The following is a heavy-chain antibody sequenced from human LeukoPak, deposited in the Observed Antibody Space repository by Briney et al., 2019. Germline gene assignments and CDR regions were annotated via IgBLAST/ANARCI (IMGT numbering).Heavy chain of an antibody. Sequence: GGSLRLSCVASGFTFRNYAMHWVRQAPGKGLEWVAVISYAGSNKYYADSVKGRFTISRDNSKNTLYLQMNSLRAEDTAVYYCARRIAVAGTPFDYWGQGTLVTVSS. V-gene: IGHV3-30-3*01. CDR3: ARRIAVAGTPFDY. CDR1: GFTFRNYA. CDR2: ISYAGSNK. D-gene: IGHD6-19*01. J-gene: IGHJ4*02.